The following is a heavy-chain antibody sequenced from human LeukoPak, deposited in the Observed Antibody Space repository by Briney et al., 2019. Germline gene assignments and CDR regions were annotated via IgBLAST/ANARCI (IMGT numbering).Heavy chain of an antibody. V-gene: IGHV1-2*02. Sequence: ASVKVSFKASGYTFTGYYMHWVRQAPGQGLEWMGWINPNSGGTNYAQKFQGRVTMTRDTSISTAYMELSRLRSDDTAAYYCARVPWFGEGDWFDPWGQGTLVTVSS. CDR1: GYTFTGYY. CDR2: INPNSGGT. CDR3: ARVPWFGEGDWFDP. D-gene: IGHD3-10*01. J-gene: IGHJ5*02.